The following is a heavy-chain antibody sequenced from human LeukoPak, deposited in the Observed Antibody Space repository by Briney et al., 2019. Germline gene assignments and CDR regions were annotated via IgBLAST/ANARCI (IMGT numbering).Heavy chain of an antibody. CDR1: GYTFTGSY. CDR2: INPNSGGT. Sequence: ASVKVSCKASGYTFTGSYMHWVRQAPGQGLEWMGWINPNSGGTNYAQKFQGRVTMTRDTSISTAYMELSRLRSDDTAVYYCARETVAAAGSYYCYGMDVWGQGTTVTVSS. D-gene: IGHD6-13*01. J-gene: IGHJ6*02. V-gene: IGHV1-2*02. CDR3: ARETVAAAGSYYCYGMDV.